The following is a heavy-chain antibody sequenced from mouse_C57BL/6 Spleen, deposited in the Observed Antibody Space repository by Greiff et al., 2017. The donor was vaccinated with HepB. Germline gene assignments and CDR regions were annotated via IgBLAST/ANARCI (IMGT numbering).Heavy chain of an antibody. Sequence: EVQGVESVAELVRPGASVKLSCTASGFNIKNTYMHWVKQRPEQGLEWIGRIDPANGNTKYAPKFQGKATITADTSSNTAYLQLSSLTSEDTAIYYCAIAPYDYDGFAYWGQGTLVTVSA. CDR3: AIAPYDYDGFAY. CDR2: IDPANGNT. V-gene: IGHV14-3*01. J-gene: IGHJ3*01. CDR1: GFNIKNTY. D-gene: IGHD2-4*01.